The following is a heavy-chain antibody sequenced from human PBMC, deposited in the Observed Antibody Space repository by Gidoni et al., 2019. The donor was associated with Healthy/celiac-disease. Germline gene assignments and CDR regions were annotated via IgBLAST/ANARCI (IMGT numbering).Heavy chain of an antibody. CDR3: ARRKIPYDSSGYYSDY. CDR1: GFTFSSHS. Sequence: EVQLVESGGGLVKPGGSLRLSCAASGFTFSSHSMTGVRQAPGKGLEWVSSISSSSSYIYYADSVKGRFTISRDNAKNSLYLQMNSLRAEDTAVYYCARRKIPYDSSGYYSDYWGQGTLVTVSS. V-gene: IGHV3-21*01. D-gene: IGHD3-22*01. J-gene: IGHJ4*02. CDR2: ISSSSSYI.